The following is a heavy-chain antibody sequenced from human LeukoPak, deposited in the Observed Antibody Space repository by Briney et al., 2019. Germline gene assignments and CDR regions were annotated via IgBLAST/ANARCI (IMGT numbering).Heavy chain of an antibody. CDR1: GYTFTGYY. CDR3: ARGYVQWPSGWFDP. CDR2: INPNSGGT. J-gene: IGHJ5*02. D-gene: IGHD2-2*01. Sequence: ASVKVSCKASGYTFTGYYMHWVRQAPGQGLEWMGWINPNSGGTNYAQKFQGRVTMTRDMSTSTVYMELSSLRSEDTAVYYCARGYVQWPSGWFDPWGQGTLVTVSS. V-gene: IGHV1-2*02.